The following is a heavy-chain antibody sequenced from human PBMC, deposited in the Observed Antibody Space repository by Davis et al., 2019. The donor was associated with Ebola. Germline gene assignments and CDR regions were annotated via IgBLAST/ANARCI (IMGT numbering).Heavy chain of an antibody. D-gene: IGHD3-22*01. V-gene: IGHV4/OR15-8*01. Sequence: PSETLSLTCDVSGDSISISNWWSWVRQSPGKGLEWIGEIYHNGMTNYNPSLKSRVTISVDKSKNQFFLKLTSVTAADTAVYYCARVMYEYHTSSYSTADALDIWGQGTRVIVSS. J-gene: IGHJ3*02. CDR1: GDSISISNW. CDR2: IYHNGMT. CDR3: ARVMYEYHTSSYSTADALDI.